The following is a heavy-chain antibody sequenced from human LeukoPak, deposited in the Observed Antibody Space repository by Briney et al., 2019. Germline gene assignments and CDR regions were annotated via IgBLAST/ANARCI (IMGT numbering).Heavy chain of an antibody. V-gene: IGHV3-30*18. J-gene: IGHJ6*03. CDR2: ISYDGSNK. CDR1: GFTFRSYA. CDR3: AKAVTSDYHSLYYNYYMDV. D-gene: IGHD3-10*01. Sequence: GGSLRLSCAASGFTFRSYAMHWVRQAPGKGLEWVAVISYDGSNKYFGDSVKGRFTISRDNSKNTLYLQMDSLRAGDTAIYYCAKAVTSDYHSLYYNYYMDVWGKGTTVTVSS.